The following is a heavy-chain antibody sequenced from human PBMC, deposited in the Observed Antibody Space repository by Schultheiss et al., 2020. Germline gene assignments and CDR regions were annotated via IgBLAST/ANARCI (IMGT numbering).Heavy chain of an antibody. CDR3: AKYYSSYHNYFALDV. Sequence: GESLKISCAASGFTFSSYGMHWVRQAPGKGLEWVAVISYDGSNYYADSVKGRFTISRDNSKNTLYLQMNSLRAEDTAVYYCAKYYSSYHNYFALDVWGQGTTVTVSS. CDR1: GFTFSSYG. D-gene: IGHD2/OR15-2a*01. CDR2: ISYDGSN. V-gene: IGHV3-30*18. J-gene: IGHJ6*02.